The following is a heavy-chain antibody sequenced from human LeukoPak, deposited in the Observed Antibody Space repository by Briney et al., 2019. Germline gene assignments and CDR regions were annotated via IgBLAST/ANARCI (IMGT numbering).Heavy chain of an antibody. V-gene: IGHV3-30*18. CDR3: AKLRSYDFWSGYPYYFDY. CDR1: GFTFSSYG. D-gene: IGHD3-3*01. Sequence: GGSLRLSCAASGFTFSSYGMHWVRQAPGKGLEWVAVISYDGSNKYYADSVKGRFTISRDNSKNTLYLQMNSLRAEDTAVYYCAKLRSYDFWSGYPYYFDYWGQGTLVTVSS. CDR2: ISYDGSNK. J-gene: IGHJ4*02.